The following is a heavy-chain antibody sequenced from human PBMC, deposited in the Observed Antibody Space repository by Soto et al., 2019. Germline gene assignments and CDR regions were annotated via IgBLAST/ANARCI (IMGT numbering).Heavy chain of an antibody. D-gene: IGHD1-26*01. CDR3: ASPRYSVSSGAFDI. CDR2: ISSSSSYI. J-gene: IGHJ3*02. Sequence: GGSLRLSCAASGFTFSSYSMNWVRQAPGKGLEWVSSISSSSSYIYFADSVKGRFTISRDNAKNSLYLQMNSLRAEDTAVYYCASPRYSVSSGAFDIWGQGTMVTVSS. V-gene: IGHV3-21*01. CDR1: GFTFSSYS.